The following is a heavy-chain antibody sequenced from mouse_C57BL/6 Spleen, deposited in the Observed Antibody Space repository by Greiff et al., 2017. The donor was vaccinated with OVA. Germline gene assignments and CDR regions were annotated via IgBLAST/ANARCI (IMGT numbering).Heavy chain of an antibody. D-gene: IGHD1-1*01. CDR3: ARSGNYAMDY. J-gene: IGHJ4*01. CDR2: IDPSDSET. CDR1: GYTFTSYW. V-gene: IGHV1-52*01. Sequence: QVQLKESGAELVRPGSSVKLSCKASGYTFTSYWMHWVKQRPIQGLEWIGNIDPSDSETHYNQKFKDKATLTVDKSSSTAYMQLSSLTSEDSAVYYCARSGNYAMDYWGQGTSVTVSS.